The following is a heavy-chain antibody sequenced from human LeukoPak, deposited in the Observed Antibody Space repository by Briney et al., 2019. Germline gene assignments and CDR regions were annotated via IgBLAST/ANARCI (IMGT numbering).Heavy chain of an antibody. D-gene: IGHD3-22*01. CDR3: ARGGISGVTMSWFDL. CDR2: TKEDDSAT. CDR1: GFTFRTFW. V-gene: IGHV3-7*05. J-gene: IGHJ5*02. Sequence: PGGSLRLSCAASGFTFRTFWMRWVREAPGQGQEWVANTKEDDSATNYADSVEGRFTISRDNAKNLLYLKMDSLRPEDTGVYYCARGGISGVTMSWFDLWGQGTLVTVSS.